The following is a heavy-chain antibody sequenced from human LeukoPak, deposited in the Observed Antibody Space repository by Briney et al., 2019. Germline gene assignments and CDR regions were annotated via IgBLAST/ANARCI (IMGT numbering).Heavy chain of an antibody. CDR1: GFTFSSYS. CDR3: ARVFAVAHFDY. V-gene: IGHV3-48*04. CDR2: ISSSGSTI. J-gene: IGHJ4*02. Sequence: GGSLRLSCAASGFTFSSYSMNWVRQAPGKGLEWVSYISSSGSTIYYADSVKGRFTISRDNAKNSLYLQMNSLRAEDTAVYYCARVFAVAHFDYWGQGTLVTVSS. D-gene: IGHD3-3*01.